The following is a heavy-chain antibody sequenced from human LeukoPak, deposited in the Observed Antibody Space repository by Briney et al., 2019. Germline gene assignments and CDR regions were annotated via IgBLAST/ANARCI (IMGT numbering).Heavy chain of an antibody. J-gene: IGHJ1*01. CDR1: GGSISSSSYY. Sequence: SETQSLTCTVSGGSISSSSYYWGWIRQPPGKGLEWIGSIYYSGSTYYNPSLKSRVTISVDTSKNQFSLKLSSVTAADTAVYYCARHDYGDYAEYFQHWGQGTLVTVSS. D-gene: IGHD4-17*01. CDR3: ARHDYGDYAEYFQH. CDR2: IYYSGST. V-gene: IGHV4-39*01.